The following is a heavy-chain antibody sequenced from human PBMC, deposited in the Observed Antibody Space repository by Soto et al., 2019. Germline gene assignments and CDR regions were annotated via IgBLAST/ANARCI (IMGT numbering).Heavy chain of an antibody. V-gene: IGHV4-31*03. CDR2: IYYSGST. CDR1: GGSISSGGYY. D-gene: IGHD3-3*01. Sequence: QVQLQESGPGLVKPSQTLSLTCTVSGGSISSGGYYWSWIRQHPGKGLEWIGYIYYSGSTYYNPSLKSRVTISVDTSKNKFSLKLSSVTAADTAVYYCARGNDFWSGYYTSGIDYWGQGALVTVSS. CDR3: ARGNDFWSGYYTSGIDY. J-gene: IGHJ4*02.